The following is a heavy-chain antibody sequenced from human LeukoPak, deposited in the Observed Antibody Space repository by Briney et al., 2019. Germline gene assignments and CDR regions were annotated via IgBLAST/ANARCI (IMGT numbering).Heavy chain of an antibody. CDR2: ISSSSSTI. Sequence: GGSLRLSCAAAGFTFSSYSMNWVRQAPGKGLEWVSYISSSSSTIYYADSVKGRFTISRHNAKNSLYLQMNSMRAEDTAVYYCASGIRRIPTSAETDYWGQGTLVTVSS. J-gene: IGHJ4*02. V-gene: IGHV3-48*01. CDR1: GFTFSSYS. D-gene: IGHD1-14*01. CDR3: ASGIRRIPTSAETDY.